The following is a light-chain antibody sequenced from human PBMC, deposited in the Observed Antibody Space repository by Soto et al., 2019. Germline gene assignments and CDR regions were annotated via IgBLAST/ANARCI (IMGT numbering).Light chain of an antibody. CDR3: QHYNSYSEA. CDR2: KAS. Sequence: DSQMTQYPSTLYSYIGYRVIITFLPIQSISNWLAWYHQKPGKAPKLLIYKASTLKSGVPSRFSGSGSGTEFTLTISSLQPDDFATYYCQHYNSYSEAFGQGGKVDIK. J-gene: IGKJ1*01. CDR1: QSISNW. V-gene: IGKV1-5*03.